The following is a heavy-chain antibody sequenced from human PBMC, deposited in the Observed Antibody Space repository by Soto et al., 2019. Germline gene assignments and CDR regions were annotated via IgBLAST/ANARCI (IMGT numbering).Heavy chain of an antibody. CDR3: AAGLGYCSGGSCYPTVWYFDL. V-gene: IGHV1-58*02. CDR2: IVVGSGNT. CDR1: GFTFTSSA. D-gene: IGHD2-15*01. J-gene: IGHJ2*01. Sequence: QMQLVQSGPEVKKPGTSVKVSCKASGFTFTSSAMQWVRQARGQRLEWIGWIVVGSGNTNYAQKFQERVTITRDMSTSTAYMGLSSLRSEDTAVYYCAAGLGYCSGGSCYPTVWYFDLWGRGTLVTVSS.